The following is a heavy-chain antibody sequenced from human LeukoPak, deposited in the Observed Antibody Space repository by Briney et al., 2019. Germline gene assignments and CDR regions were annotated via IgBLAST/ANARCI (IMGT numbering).Heavy chain of an antibody. CDR3: ASARWLQLLHY. CDR2: ISSSSSYI. V-gene: IGHV3-21*01. Sequence: PGGSLRLSCAASGFTFSSYSMNWVRQAPGKGLEWVSSISSSSSYIYYADSMKSRFTISRDNAKNSLYLQMNSLRAEDTAVYYCASARWLQLLHYWGQGTLVTVSS. J-gene: IGHJ4*02. D-gene: IGHD5-24*01. CDR1: GFTFSSYS.